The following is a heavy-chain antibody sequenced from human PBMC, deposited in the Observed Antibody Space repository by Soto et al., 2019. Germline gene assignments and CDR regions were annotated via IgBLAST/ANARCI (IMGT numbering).Heavy chain of an antibody. CDR1: GGSISSGDYY. J-gene: IGHJ5*02. CDR2: IYYSGST. CDR3: ARWWSGSRQGFDP. Sequence: QVQLQESGPGLVKPSQTLSLTCTVSGGSISSGDYYWSWIRQHPGKGLEWIGYIYYSGSTYYNPSLKGRVTISVDTSKHQFSLKLSSVTAADTAVYYCARWWSGSRQGFDPWGQGALVTVSS. V-gene: IGHV4-31*03. D-gene: IGHD3-3*01.